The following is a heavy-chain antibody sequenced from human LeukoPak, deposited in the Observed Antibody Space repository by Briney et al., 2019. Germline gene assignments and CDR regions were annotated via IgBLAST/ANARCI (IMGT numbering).Heavy chain of an antibody. CDR2: IRSKAYGGTT. V-gene: IGHV3-49*04. Sequence: GGSLRLSCTACGFTFGDYAVSWVRRAPGKGLEWVGFIRSKAYGGTTEYAASVKGRFTISRDDSKTIAYLQMNSLKTEDTAVYYCAREIRRYNWFDPWGQGTLVTVSS. J-gene: IGHJ5*02. CDR1: GFTFGDYA. D-gene: IGHD3-16*01. CDR3: AREIRRYNWFDP.